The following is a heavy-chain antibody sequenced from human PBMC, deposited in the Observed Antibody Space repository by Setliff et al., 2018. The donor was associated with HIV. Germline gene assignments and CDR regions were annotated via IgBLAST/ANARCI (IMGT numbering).Heavy chain of an antibody. CDR1: GFTFSDYA. CDR2: ISYDGSSE. J-gene: IGHJ4*02. Sequence: GGSLRLSCAASGFTFSDYAMHWVRQAPGKGLEWLSVISYDGSSESYADSVKGRFTISRDNSKNTLYLQMNSLGPEDTAVYYCARARTGVTMVRGAMSFWGQGTLVTVSS. V-gene: IGHV3-30*04. D-gene: IGHD3-10*01. CDR3: ARARTGVTMVRGAMSF.